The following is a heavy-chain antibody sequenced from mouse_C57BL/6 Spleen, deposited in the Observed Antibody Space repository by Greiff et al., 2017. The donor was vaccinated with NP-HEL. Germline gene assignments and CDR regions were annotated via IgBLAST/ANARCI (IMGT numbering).Heavy chain of an antibody. CDR2: IHPNSGST. CDR1: GYTFTSYW. Sequence: QVQLQQPGAELVKPGASVKLSCKASGYTFTSYWMHWVKQRPGQGLEWIGMIHPNSGSTNYNEKFKSKATLTVDKSSSTAYMQLSSLTSEDSAVEEGGGGTGEGEEGGKKSAMDYWGQGTSVTVSS. J-gene: IGHJ4*01. CDR3: GGGTGEGEEGGKKSAMDY. V-gene: IGHV1-64*01. D-gene: IGHD3-3*01.